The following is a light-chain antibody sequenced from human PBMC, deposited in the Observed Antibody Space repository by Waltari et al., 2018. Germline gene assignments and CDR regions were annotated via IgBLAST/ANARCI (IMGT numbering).Light chain of an antibody. V-gene: IGKV1-9*01. CDR3: QQLLSYPLT. Sequence: DIQLTQSPSFLSTSVGDRVTITCRANQDISTYLAWYQQKPGKGPKLLISAASTLQSVVPSRFSGSGSGTEFTLTISSLQPEDTATYYCQQLLSYPLTFGGGTKVEIK. CDR2: AAS. CDR1: QDISTY. J-gene: IGKJ4*01.